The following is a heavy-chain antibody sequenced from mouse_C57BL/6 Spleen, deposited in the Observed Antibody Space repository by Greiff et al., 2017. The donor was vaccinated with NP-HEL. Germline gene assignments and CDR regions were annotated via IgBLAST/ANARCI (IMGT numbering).Heavy chain of an antibody. Sequence: QVQLQQPGAELVKPGASVKLSCKASGYTFTSYWMHWVKQRPGQGLEWIGMIHPNSGSTNYNEKFKSKATLTVDKSSSTAYMQLSSLTSEDSAVYYCARERTGYYLGCWGQGTTLTVSS. V-gene: IGHV1-64*01. J-gene: IGHJ2*01. CDR3: ARERTGYYLGC. CDR1: GYTFTSYW. CDR2: IHPNSGST. D-gene: IGHD2-2*01.